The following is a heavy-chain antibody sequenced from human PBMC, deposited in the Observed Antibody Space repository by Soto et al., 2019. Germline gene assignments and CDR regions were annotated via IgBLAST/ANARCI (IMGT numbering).Heavy chain of an antibody. V-gene: IGHV4-39*01. CDR2: IDYSGTA. CDR3: ARTTGRHLDF. D-gene: IGHD4-4*01. CDR1: YGSSRASNGF. Sequence: PSETLSLTCTVSYGSSRASNGFWGWVRQPPGKGLEWIGNIDYSGTAYFNPSLGTRVTFPVDTSKNQFSLTLYSVTAADTAVYYCARTTGRHLDFWGQGILVTVSS. J-gene: IGHJ4*02.